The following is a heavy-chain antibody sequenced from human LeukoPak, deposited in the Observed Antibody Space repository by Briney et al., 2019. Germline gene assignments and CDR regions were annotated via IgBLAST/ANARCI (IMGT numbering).Heavy chain of an antibody. CDR3: ARGPLGAAPYYFDY. J-gene: IGHJ4*02. CDR2: INPNSGGT. D-gene: IGHD1-26*01. Sequence: ASVKVSCKASGYTFTGYCMHWVRQAPGQGLEWMGWINPNSGGTNYAQKFQGRVTMTRDTSISTAYMELSRLRSDDTAVYYCARGPLGAAPYYFDYWGQGTLVTVSS. V-gene: IGHV1-2*02. CDR1: GYTFTGYC.